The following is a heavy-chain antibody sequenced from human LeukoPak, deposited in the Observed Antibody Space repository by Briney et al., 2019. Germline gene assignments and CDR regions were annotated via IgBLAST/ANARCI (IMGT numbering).Heavy chain of an antibody. CDR1: GFTFSSYG. CDR3: AADPTARVYYYYGMDV. D-gene: IGHD4-17*01. J-gene: IGHJ6*04. V-gene: IGHV3-33*01. CDR2: IWYDGSNK. Sequence: PGRSLRLSCAASGFTFSSYGMHWVRQAPGKGLEWVAVIWYDGSNKYYADSVKGRFTISRDNSKNTLYLQMNSLRSEDTAVYYCAADPTARVYYYYGMDVWGKGTTVTVSS.